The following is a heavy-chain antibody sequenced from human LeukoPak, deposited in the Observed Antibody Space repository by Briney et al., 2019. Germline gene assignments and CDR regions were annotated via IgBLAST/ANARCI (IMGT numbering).Heavy chain of an antibody. CDR2: ISYDGSNK. CDR3: ALLEWRKSFDY. V-gene: IGHV3-30*03. Sequence: GRSLRLSCAASGFTFSSYGMHWVRQAPGKGLEWVAVISYDGSNKYYADSVKGRFTISRDNSKNTLYLQMNSLRAEDTAVYYCALLEWRKSFDYWGQGTLVTVSS. J-gene: IGHJ4*02. CDR1: GFTFSSYG. D-gene: IGHD3-3*01.